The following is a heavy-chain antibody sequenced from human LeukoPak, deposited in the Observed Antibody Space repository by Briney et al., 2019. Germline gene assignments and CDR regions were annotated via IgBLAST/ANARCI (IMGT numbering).Heavy chain of an antibody. CDR1: GGSISSGGYY. CDR2: IYYSGST. D-gene: IGHD3-3*01. V-gene: IGHV4-31*03. CDR3: AREGRGYDFWSGYYSSYYYYYMDV. Sequence: SETLSLTCTVSGGSISSGGYYWSWIRQHPGKGLEWIGYIYYSGSTYYNPSLKSRVTISVDTSKNQFSLKLSSVTAADTAVYYCAREGRGYDFWSGYYSSYYYYYMDVWGKGTTVTVSS. J-gene: IGHJ6*03.